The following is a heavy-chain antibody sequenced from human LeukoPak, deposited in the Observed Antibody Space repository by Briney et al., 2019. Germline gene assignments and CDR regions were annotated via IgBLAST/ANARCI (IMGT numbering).Heavy chain of an antibody. J-gene: IGHJ4*02. Sequence: GGSLRLSCAASGFTFSTYGMDWVRQAPGKGLEWVSYISSSGSTRYYADSVKGRFTISRDNAKNSLYLQMNSLRAEDTAVYYCAREGVTVVTRYLDYWGQGTLVTVSS. D-gene: IGHD4-23*01. V-gene: IGHV3-48*04. CDR3: AREGVTVVTRYLDY. CDR2: ISSSGSTR. CDR1: GFTFSTYG.